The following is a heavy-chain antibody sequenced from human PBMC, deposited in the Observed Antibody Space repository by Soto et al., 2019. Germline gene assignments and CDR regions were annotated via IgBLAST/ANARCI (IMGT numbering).Heavy chain of an antibody. V-gene: IGHV4-39*01. D-gene: IGHD2-15*01. CDR2: IYYSGST. Sequence: PSETLSLTCTVSGGSISSSSYYWVLIRQPPGKGLEWIGSIYYSGSTYYNPSLKSRVTISVDTSKNQFSLKLSSVTAADTAVYYCARYCSGGSCYSADAFDIWGQGTMVTVSS. CDR1: GGSISSSSYY. CDR3: ARYCSGGSCYSADAFDI. J-gene: IGHJ3*02.